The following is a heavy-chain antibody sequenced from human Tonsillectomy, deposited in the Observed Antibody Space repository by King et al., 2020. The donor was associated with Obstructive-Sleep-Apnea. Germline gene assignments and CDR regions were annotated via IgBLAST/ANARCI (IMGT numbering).Heavy chain of an antibody. J-gene: IGHJ5*02. Sequence: VQLVESGAEVKKPGASVKVSCKASGYIFSGYYMHWVRQAPGQGLEWMGWINPNNGGTKYAQKFQGWVTMTRDTSISTGYMEVSRLRSEDTAVYYCVRGSNGWAYNWFDPWGQGTLVTVSS. CDR3: VRGSNGWAYNWFDP. CDR2: INPNNGGT. D-gene: IGHD6-19*01. CDR1: GYIFSGYY. V-gene: IGHV1-2*04.